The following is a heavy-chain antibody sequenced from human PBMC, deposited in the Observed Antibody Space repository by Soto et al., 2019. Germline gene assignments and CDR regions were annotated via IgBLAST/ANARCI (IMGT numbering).Heavy chain of an antibody. V-gene: IGHV1-69*13. Sequence: SVKVSCKASGGTFSSYAISWVRQAPGQGLEWMGGIIPIFGTANYAQKIQGRVTITAHESTSTAYMELSSLRSEDTAVYYCARNFFFWSGPRLPYYYYSMDVWGKGTTVTVPS. CDR2: IIPIFGTA. CDR3: ARNFFFWSGPRLPYYYYSMDV. D-gene: IGHD3-3*01. CDR1: GGTFSSYA. J-gene: IGHJ6*03.